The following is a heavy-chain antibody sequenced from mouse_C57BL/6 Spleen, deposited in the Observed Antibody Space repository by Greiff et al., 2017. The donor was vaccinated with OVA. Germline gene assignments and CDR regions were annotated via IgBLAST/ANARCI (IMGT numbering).Heavy chain of an antibody. Sequence: EVKLVESGGGLVQPGGSLSLSCAASGFTFTDYYMSWVRQPPGKALEWFGFIRNKANGYTSAYSVSVRGRFTISRATSQSILYLHMKALGAEDSDTSYCARSPYSNYGFAYWGQGTLVTVSA. D-gene: IGHD2-5*01. V-gene: IGHV7-3*01. CDR3: ARSPYSNYGFAY. CDR2: IRNKANGYTS. CDR1: GFTFTDYY. J-gene: IGHJ3*01.